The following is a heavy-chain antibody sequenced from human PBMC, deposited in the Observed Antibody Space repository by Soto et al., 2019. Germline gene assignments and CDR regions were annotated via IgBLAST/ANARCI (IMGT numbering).Heavy chain of an antibody. D-gene: IGHD3-22*01. CDR2: IGTAGDT. Sequence: GGSLRLSCAASGFTFSSYDMHWVRQGTGKGLEWVSAIGTAGDTYYPGSVKGRFTISRENAKNSLYLQMNSLRAGDTAVYYCASGRWVISGYYVPQYYYYGMEVWGQGTTVTVSS. J-gene: IGHJ6*02. V-gene: IGHV3-13*01. CDR1: GFTFSSYD. CDR3: ASGRWVISGYYVPQYYYYGMEV.